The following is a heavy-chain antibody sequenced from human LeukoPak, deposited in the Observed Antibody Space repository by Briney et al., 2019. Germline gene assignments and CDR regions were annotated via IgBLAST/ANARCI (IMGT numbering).Heavy chain of an antibody. J-gene: IGHJ4*02. Sequence: GGSLRLSCAASGFTVSSDYMSWVRQAPGEGLEWVSVLYSGGDTYYADSVKGRFTISRDNSKNILYLEMKSLRADDTAVYYCARAKVGAAGFFAYWGQGTLVTVSS. D-gene: IGHD1-26*01. CDR3: ARAKVGAAGFFAY. CDR1: GFTVSSDY. CDR2: LYSGGDT. V-gene: IGHV3-53*01.